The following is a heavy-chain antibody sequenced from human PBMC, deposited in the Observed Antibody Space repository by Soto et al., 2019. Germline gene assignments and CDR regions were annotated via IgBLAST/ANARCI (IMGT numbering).Heavy chain of an antibody. CDR3: ARSQGSSTSLENYYDDCYGMDV. V-gene: IGHV1-69*01. Sequence: QVQLVQSGAEVKKPGSSVKVSCKASGGTFSSYAISWVRQAPGQGLEWMGGIIPISDTTNYAQKFQGRVTITADESTSTAYMELSSLRSEDTAVYYCARSQGSSTSLENYYDDCYGMDVWGNGSTVTVCS. D-gene: IGHD2-2*01. CDR1: GGTFSSYA. J-gene: IGHJ6*04. CDR2: IIPISDTT.